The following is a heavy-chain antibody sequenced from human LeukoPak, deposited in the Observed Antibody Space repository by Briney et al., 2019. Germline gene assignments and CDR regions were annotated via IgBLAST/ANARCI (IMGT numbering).Heavy chain of an antibody. CDR2: IYYSGST. CDR1: GGSISSYY. D-gene: IGHD3-10*01. Sequence: PSETLSLTCTVSGGSISSYYWSWIRQPRGKGLEWIGYIYYSGSTNYNPSLKSRVTISVDTSKNQFSLKLSSVTAADTAVYYCARAVHYGSGSSYWFDPWGQGTLVTVSS. CDR3: ARAVHYGSGSSYWFDP. J-gene: IGHJ5*02. V-gene: IGHV4-59*01.